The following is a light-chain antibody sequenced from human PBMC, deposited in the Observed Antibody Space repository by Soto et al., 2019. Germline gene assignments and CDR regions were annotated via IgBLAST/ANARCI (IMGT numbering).Light chain of an antibody. J-gene: IGKJ1*01. Sequence: IHITQSPSTLSASVGDRVTITCRASQSISSWLAWYHQKPGKAPKLLIYKASSLESGVPSRFSGSGSGTEFTLTISSLQPDDFATYYCQQYNSYPWKCGQGTKGDIK. V-gene: IGKV1-5*03. CDR1: QSISSW. CDR3: QQYNSYPWK. CDR2: KAS.